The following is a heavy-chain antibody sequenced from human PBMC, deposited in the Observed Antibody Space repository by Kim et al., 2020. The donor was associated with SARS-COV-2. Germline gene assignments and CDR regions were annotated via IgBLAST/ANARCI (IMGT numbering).Heavy chain of an antibody. CDR1: GFTVSSNY. V-gene: IGHV3-66*01. D-gene: IGHD6-13*01. CDR2: IYSGGST. J-gene: IGHJ4*02. CDR3: ATDRGSSWPYQ. Sequence: GGSLRLSCAASGFTVSSNYMSWVRQAPGKGLEWVSVIYSGGSTYYADSVKGRFTISRDNSKNTLYLQMNSLRAEDTAVYYCATDRGSSWPYQWGQGTLVTVSS.